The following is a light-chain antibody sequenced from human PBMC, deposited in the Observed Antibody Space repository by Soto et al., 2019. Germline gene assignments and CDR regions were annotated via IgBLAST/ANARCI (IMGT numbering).Light chain of an antibody. J-gene: IGKJ4*01. CDR3: QQYGSSPHT. V-gene: IGKV3-20*01. Sequence: EIVLTQSPGTLSLSPGERATLTCRASQSVTSNYLAWYQQKPGQAPRLLIYAASSRANGIPDRFSGGASGTDFTLTISRLDPEDFAVYYCQQYGSSPHTFGGGTKVEIK. CDR2: AAS. CDR1: QSVTSNY.